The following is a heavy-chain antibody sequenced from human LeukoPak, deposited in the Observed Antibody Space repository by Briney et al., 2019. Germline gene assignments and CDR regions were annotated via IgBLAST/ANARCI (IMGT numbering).Heavy chain of an antibody. J-gene: IGHJ4*02. Sequence: PGGSLRLSCAASGFTVSSNYMSWVRQAPGKGLEWVSVIYSGGSTYYADSVKGRFTISRDNSKNTLYLQMNSLRAEDTAVYYCARDRRCSSTSCYDYWGQGTPVTVSS. CDR2: IYSGGST. V-gene: IGHV3-66*02. CDR1: GFTVSSNY. CDR3: ARDRRCSSTSCYDY. D-gene: IGHD2-2*01.